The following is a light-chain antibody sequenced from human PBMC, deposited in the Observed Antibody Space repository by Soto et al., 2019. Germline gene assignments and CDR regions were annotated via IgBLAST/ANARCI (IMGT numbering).Light chain of an antibody. V-gene: IGKV3-20*01. CDR3: QQYNYWPIT. Sequence: EIVLTQSPGTLSLSPGERASLSCRASQSVSGSYLAWYQQKPGQAPRLLIYGASGRATGIPARFSGSGSETDFTLTVSSLRSEDSAVYYCQQYNYWPITFGQGTRLEIK. CDR1: QSVSGSY. J-gene: IGKJ5*01. CDR2: GAS.